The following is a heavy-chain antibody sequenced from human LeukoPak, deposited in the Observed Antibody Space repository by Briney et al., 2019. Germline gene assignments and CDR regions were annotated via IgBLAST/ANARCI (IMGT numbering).Heavy chain of an antibody. CDR2: IYYSGST. D-gene: IGHD2-15*01. CDR3: ARSVEGYCSGGSCYSYYYYMDV. V-gene: IGHV4-59*01. CDR1: GGSISSYY. J-gene: IGHJ6*03. Sequence: SETLSLTCTVSGGSISSYYWSWIRQPPGKGLEWLWYIYYSGSTNYNPSLKSRVTISVDTSKNQFSLKLSSVTAADTAVYYCARSVEGYCSGGSCYSYYYYMDVWGKGTTVTVSS.